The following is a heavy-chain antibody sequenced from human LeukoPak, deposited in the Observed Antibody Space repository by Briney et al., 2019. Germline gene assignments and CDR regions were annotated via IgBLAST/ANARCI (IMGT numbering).Heavy chain of an antibody. D-gene: IGHD2-2*01. CDR3: ARDGGRTSSDAVEI. CDR2: IYHSGST. CDR1: GGSISSGGYY. J-gene: IGHJ3*02. Sequence: PSETLSLTCTVSGGSISSGGYYWSWIRQPPGKGLEWIGYIYHSGSTYYNPSLKSRVTISVDRSKNQFSLKLSSVTAADTAVYYCARDGGRTSSDAVEIWGQGTMVTVSS. V-gene: IGHV4-30-2*01.